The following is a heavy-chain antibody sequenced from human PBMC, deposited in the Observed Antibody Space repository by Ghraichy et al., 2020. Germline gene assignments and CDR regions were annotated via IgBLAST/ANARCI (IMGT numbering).Heavy chain of an antibody. J-gene: IGHJ6*02. CDR3: ARVKWRGDPFPYYGLDI. V-gene: IGHV4-34*01. Sequence: SQTLSLTCAVYKGSFNGYYWSWIRQPPGKGLEWIGEIDHSGDTYYNPSLRSRVTLSADTSKSQFSLKVTSLTAADTAVYYCARVKWRGDPFPYYGLDIWGQGTAVTVSS. CDR1: KGSFNGYY. D-gene: IGHD3-16*01. CDR2: IDHSGDT.